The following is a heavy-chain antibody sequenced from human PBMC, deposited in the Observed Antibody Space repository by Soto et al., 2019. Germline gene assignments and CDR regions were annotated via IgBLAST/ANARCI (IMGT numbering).Heavy chain of an antibody. V-gene: IGHV1-69*13. D-gene: IGHD4-17*01. CDR2: IIPIFGTA. J-gene: IGHJ6*02. CDR1: GGTFSSYA. CDR3: ARSPLKGYGDYYDYYYYGMDV. Sequence: SVKVSCKASGGTFSSYAISWVRQAPGQGLEWMGGIIPIFGTANYAQKFQGRVTITADESTSTAYMELSSLRSEDTAVYYCARSPLKGYGDYYDYYYYGMDVWGQGTTVNVSS.